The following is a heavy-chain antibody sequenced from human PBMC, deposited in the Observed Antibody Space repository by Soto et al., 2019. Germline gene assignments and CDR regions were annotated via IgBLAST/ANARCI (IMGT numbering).Heavy chain of an antibody. CDR2: ISYDGSNK. D-gene: IGHD3-22*01. CDR1: GFTFSSYA. J-gene: IGHJ6*02. V-gene: IGHV3-30-3*01. CDR3: ARDIVDYTPYYYGMDV. Sequence: QVQLVESGGGVVQPGRSLRLSCAASGFTFSSYAMHWVRQAPGKGLEWVAVISYDGSNKYYADSVKGRFTISRDNSKNTLYLQMNSLRAEDTAVYYCARDIVDYTPYYYGMDVWGQGPTVTVSS.